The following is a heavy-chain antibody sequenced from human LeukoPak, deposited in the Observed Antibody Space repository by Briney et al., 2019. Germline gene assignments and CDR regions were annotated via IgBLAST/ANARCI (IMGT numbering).Heavy chain of an antibody. J-gene: IGHJ4*02. V-gene: IGHV1-69*05. D-gene: IGHD6-19*01. CDR3: ARDHSGWYD. CDR1: GGTFSSYT. Sequence: ASVKVSCKASGGTFSSYTISWVRQAPGQGLEWMGRVIPIFGTANYAQKFQGRVTITTDESTSTAYMELSSLRSEDTAVYYCARDHSGWYDWGQGTLVTVSS. CDR2: VIPIFGTA.